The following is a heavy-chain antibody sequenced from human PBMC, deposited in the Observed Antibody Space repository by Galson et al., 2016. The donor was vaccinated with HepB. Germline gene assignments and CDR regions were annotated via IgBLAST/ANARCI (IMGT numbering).Heavy chain of an antibody. J-gene: IGHJ6*02. V-gene: IGHV1-8*02. CDR2: MYPNSGDT. D-gene: IGHD4-23*01. CDR1: GYSFLSHD. CDR3: AKGRSPVDYGGVSDCMDL. Sequence: SVTVSCKASGYSFLSHDIDWIRQTTGLALEWLGWMYPNSGDTYYAKKFHARVNTTRNIAITTAYMELTSLSSDDTAVYYCAKGRSPVDYGGVSDCMDLWGQGTTVIVSS.